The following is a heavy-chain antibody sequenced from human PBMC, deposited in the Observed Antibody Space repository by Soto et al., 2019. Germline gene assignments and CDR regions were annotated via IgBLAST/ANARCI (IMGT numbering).Heavy chain of an antibody. CDR3: ARAVPKIYDSSGYFDY. D-gene: IGHD3-22*01. Sequence: QVQLVQSGAEVKKPGASVKVSCKASGYTFTSYGISWVRQAPGQGLEWMGWISAYNGNTNYAQKLQGRVTMTTDTSTSTAYKELRSLRSDDTAVYYCARAVPKIYDSSGYFDYWGQGTLVTVSS. J-gene: IGHJ4*02. V-gene: IGHV1-18*01. CDR2: ISAYNGNT. CDR1: GYTFTSYG.